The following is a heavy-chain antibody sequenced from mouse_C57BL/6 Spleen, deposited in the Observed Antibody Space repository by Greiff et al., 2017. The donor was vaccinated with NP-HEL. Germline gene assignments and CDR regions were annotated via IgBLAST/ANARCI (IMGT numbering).Heavy chain of an antibody. J-gene: IGHJ1*03. CDR3: ARSTLMVTTGHWYFDV. Sequence: VQLKESGPGLVQPSQSLSITCTVSGFSLTSYGVHWVRQSPGKGLEWLGVIWSGGSTDYNAAFISRLSISKDNSKSQVFFKMNSLQADDTAIYYCARSTLMVTTGHWYFDVWGTGTTVTVSS. D-gene: IGHD2-2*01. CDR2: IWSGGST. CDR1: GFSLTSYG. V-gene: IGHV2-2*01.